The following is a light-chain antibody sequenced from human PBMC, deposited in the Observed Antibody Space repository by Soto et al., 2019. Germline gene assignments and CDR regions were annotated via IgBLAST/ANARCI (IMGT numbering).Light chain of an antibody. Sequence: EIVLTQSPDTLSLSPGERATLSCRASQSVRSERLAWYQQKPGQAPILVIFDASSRATGIPERFSGSGSGTDFTLTITRLEPEDFAVYYCQEYDGSPITFGLGTRLEIK. CDR1: QSVRSER. CDR2: DAS. J-gene: IGKJ5*01. V-gene: IGKV3-20*01. CDR3: QEYDGSPIT.